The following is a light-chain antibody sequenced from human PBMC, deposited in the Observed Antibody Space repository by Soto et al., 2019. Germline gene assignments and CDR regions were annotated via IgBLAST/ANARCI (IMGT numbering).Light chain of an antibody. CDR1: QGIRND. V-gene: IGKV1-17*01. J-gene: IGKJ1*01. CDR2: AAS. Sequence: PITQSPSSLSASVGDRVTITCRASQGIRNDLGWYQQKPGKAPRCLIFAASSLKSGVPSRFRVNESGTELTIKICRLKPEDGETDEGLQQKSYPRTFSQGTKVDIK. CDR3: LQQKSYPRT.